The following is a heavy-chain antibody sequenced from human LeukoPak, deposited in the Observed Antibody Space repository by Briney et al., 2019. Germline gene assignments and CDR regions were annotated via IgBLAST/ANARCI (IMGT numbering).Heavy chain of an antibody. V-gene: IGHV1-46*01. CDR2: INPSGGST. CDR1: GYTFTGYY. D-gene: IGHD2-2*01. Sequence: ASVTVSCKASGYTFTGYYMHWVRQAPGQGLEWMGIINPSGGSTSYAQKFQGRVTMTRDTSTSTVYMELSSLRSEDTAVYYCARDKPGICSSTSCSPDYYYGMDVWGQGTTVTVSS. CDR3: ARDKPGICSSTSCSPDYYYGMDV. J-gene: IGHJ6*02.